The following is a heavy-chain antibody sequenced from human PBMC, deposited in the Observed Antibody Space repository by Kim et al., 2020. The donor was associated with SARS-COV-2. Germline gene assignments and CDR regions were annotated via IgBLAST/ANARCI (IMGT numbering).Heavy chain of an antibody. CDR3: ERDYPYGGNSVHYYGMDV. Sequence: ASVKVSCKASGYTFTSYGISWVRQAPGQGLEWMGWISAYNGNTNYAQKLQGRLTMTTDTSTSPAYMELRSLRSDDTAVYYCERDYPYGGNSVHYYGMDVWGQGTTVTVSS. D-gene: IGHD2-21*02. J-gene: IGHJ6*02. CDR2: ISAYNGNT. CDR1: GYTFTSYG. V-gene: IGHV1-18*01.